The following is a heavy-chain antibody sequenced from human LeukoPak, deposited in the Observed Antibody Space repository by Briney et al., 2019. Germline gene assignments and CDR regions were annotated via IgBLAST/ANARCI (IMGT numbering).Heavy chain of an antibody. CDR2: ISSSSSYI. D-gene: IGHD6-13*01. CDR3: ARDMSIAAAGTHRGDY. CDR1: GFTFSSYS. V-gene: IGHV3-21*01. J-gene: IGHJ4*02. Sequence: GGSLRLSCAASGFTFSSYSMNWVRQAPGKGLEWVSSISSSSSYIYYADSVKGRFTICRDNAKNSLYLQMNSLRAEDTAVYYCARDMSIAAAGTHRGDYWGQGTLVTVSS.